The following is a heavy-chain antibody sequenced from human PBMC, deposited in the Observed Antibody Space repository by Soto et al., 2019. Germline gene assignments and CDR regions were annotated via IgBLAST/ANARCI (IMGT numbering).Heavy chain of an antibody. CDR1: GGSLTSYP. CDR3: ARVWGLVS. D-gene: IGHD3-16*01. Sequence: QMEQSGAEVRKPGSSVKVSCKPSGGSLTSYPMAWVRQAPGQGFEWKGGIIPIHGTTEYAQKFQGRVTITADESTNRATLELTGLTSEDTAVYYCARVWGLVSWGQGTLVTVSS. CDR2: IIPIHGTT. J-gene: IGHJ4*02. V-gene: IGHV1-69*01.